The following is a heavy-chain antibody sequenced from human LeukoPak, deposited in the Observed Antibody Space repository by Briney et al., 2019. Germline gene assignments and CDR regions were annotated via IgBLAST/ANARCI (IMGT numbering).Heavy chain of an antibody. Sequence: GGSLRLSCAASGFTFSSYSMNWVRQAPGKGLEWVSSISSSSSYIYYADSVKGRFTISRDNAKNSLYLQMNSLRAEDTAVYYCARGWGDIVVVPAAMTFDYWGQGTLVTVSS. CDR3: ARGWGDIVVVPAAMTFDY. J-gene: IGHJ4*02. CDR1: GFTFSSYS. CDR2: ISSSSSYI. V-gene: IGHV3-21*04. D-gene: IGHD2-2*01.